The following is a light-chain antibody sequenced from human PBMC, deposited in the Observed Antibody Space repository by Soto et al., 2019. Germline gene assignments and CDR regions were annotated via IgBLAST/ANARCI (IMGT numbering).Light chain of an antibody. V-gene: IGKV1-12*01. J-gene: IGKJ5*01. CDR2: TAS. Sequence: DIQMTQSPSSVSASVGDRVTITCRASQRISSWVDWYQQKPGKAPKLLIYTASSLQSGVPSRFSGSGSDTDFTLTITSLQPEDFATYYCQQAHSFPVTFGQGTRLDIK. CDR3: QQAHSFPVT. CDR1: QRISSW.